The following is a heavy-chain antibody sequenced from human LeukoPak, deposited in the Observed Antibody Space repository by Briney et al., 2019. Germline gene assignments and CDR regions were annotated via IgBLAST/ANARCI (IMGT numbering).Heavy chain of an antibody. CDR1: GYTFTSYD. V-gene: IGHV1-8*01. CDR3: ARPARRWRGSYYFDY. Sequence: ASVKVSCKASGYTFTSYDINWVRQATGQGLEWMGWINPNSGNTGYAQKFQGRVTITRNTSISTAYMGLSSLRSEDTAVYYCARPARRWRGSYYFDYWGQGTLVTVSS. D-gene: IGHD1-26*01. J-gene: IGHJ4*02. CDR2: INPNSGNT.